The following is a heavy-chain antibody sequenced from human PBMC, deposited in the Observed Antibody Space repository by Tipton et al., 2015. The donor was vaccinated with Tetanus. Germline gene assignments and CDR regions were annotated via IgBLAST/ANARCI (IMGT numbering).Heavy chain of an antibody. J-gene: IGHJ4*02. CDR3: ARSRGGTRVYYAIAF. CDR1: GGSFSTYI. CDR2: IIPIFGTI. D-gene: IGHD3-22*01. Sequence: QSGPEVNKPGSSVKVSCKTSGGSFSTYITSWVRQAPGQGLEWMGGIIPIFGTITYARKFQGRVTITADKSTNTAYMELSSLRSEDTAVYYCARSRGGTRVYYAIAFWGQGTLVTVSS. V-gene: IGHV1-69*06.